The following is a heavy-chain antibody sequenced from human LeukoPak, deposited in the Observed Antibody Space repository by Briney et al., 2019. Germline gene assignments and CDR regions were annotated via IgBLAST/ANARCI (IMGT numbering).Heavy chain of an antibody. D-gene: IGHD2-2*01. J-gene: IGHJ4*02. CDR3: ARANFLYCSSTSCLFDY. Sequence: GASVKVSCKASGYTFTDYYMHWVRQAPGQGFEWKGWINPNDGDTYNAQKVQGRVTMTRDTSISSAHMEVSRLRSDDTAVYYCARANFLYCSSTSCLFDYWGQGTLVTVSS. CDR2: INPNDGDT. V-gene: IGHV1-2*02. CDR1: GYTFTDYY.